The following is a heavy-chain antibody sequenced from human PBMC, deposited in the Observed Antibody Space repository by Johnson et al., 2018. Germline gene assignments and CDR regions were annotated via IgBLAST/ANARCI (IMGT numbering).Heavy chain of an antibody. CDR3: ARAAAGTRFDF. J-gene: IGHJ4*02. CDR2: IIPIFDTT. Sequence: QVQLVQSGAEVKKPGASVKVSCKASGYTFTSYYMHWVRQAPGQGLEWMGGIIPIFDTTNYAQKFHGRVVFTADESTNTAYMELSSLRAEDTAVYFCARAAAGTRFDFWGQGTLVTVSS. CDR1: GYTFTSYY. V-gene: IGHV1-69*01. D-gene: IGHD6-13*01.